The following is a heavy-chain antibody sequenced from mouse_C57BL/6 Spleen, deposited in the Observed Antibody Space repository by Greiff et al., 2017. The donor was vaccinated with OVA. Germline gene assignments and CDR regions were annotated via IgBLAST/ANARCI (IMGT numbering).Heavy chain of an antibody. CDR2: ISSGGSYT. CDR3: ARHPMVRDAMDY. V-gene: IGHV5-6*01. D-gene: IGHD2-2*01. J-gene: IGHJ4*01. CDR1: GFTFSSYG. Sequence: EVQGVESGGDLVKPGGSLKLSCAASGFTFSSYGMSWVRQTPDKRLEWVATISSGGSYTYYPDSVKGRFTISRDNAKNTLYLQMSSLKSEDTAMYYCARHPMVRDAMDYWGQGTSVTVSS.